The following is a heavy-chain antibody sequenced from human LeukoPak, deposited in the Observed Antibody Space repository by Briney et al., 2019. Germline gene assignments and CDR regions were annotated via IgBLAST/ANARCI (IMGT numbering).Heavy chain of an antibody. CDR1: GGSFSGYY. Sequence: SETLSLTCAVYGGSFSGYYWSWIRRPPGKGLEWIGYIYYSGSTNYNPSLKSRVTISVDTSKNQFSLKLSSVTAADTAVYYCARTPHSGWFFDYWGQGTLVTVSS. D-gene: IGHD6-19*01. J-gene: IGHJ4*02. CDR3: ARTPHSGWFFDY. CDR2: IYYSGST. V-gene: IGHV4-59*01.